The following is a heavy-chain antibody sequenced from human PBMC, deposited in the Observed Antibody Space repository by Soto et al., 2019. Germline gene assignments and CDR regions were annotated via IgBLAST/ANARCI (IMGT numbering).Heavy chain of an antibody. D-gene: IGHD3-3*01. Sequence: EVQLVESGGGLVQPGESLKLSCAASAFTFSGSGLHWVRQASVKGLEWIGRIRSKGYNFATAYAASVKGRFTISRDXXRNTTYLQMNSLKTEDTAVYYCARQSRDFGYGLDVWGQGTTVTVSS. CDR1: AFTFSGSG. V-gene: IGHV3-73*01. CDR3: ARQSRDFGYGLDV. CDR2: IRSKGYNFAT. J-gene: IGHJ6*02.